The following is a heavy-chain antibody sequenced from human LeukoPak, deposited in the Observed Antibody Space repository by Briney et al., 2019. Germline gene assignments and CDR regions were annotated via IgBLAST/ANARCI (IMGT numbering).Heavy chain of an antibody. CDR2: IIPIFGTA. J-gene: IGHJ4*02. CDR1: GGTFSSYA. CDR3: ARGLGGGYVNPSDY. D-gene: IGHD5-12*01. Sequence: SVKVSCKASGGTFSSYAISWVRQAPGQGLEWMGGIIPIFGTANYAQKFQGRVTITAGESTSTAYMELSSLRSEGTAVYYCARGLGGGYVNPSDYWGQGTLVTVSS. V-gene: IGHV1-69*13.